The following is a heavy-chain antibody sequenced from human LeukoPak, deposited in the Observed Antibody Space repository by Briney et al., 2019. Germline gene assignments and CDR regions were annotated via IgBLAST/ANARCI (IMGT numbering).Heavy chain of an antibody. D-gene: IGHD2-2*01. Sequence: KSSQTLSLTCTVSGGSISSGGYYWSWIRQHPGKGLEWIGYIYYSGSTYYNPSLKSRVTISVDTSKNQFSLKLSSVTAADTAVYYCARGDCSSTSCYVFDYWGQGTLVTVSS. CDR1: GGSISSGGYY. CDR2: IYYSGST. CDR3: ARGDCSSTSCYVFDY. V-gene: IGHV4-31*03. J-gene: IGHJ4*02.